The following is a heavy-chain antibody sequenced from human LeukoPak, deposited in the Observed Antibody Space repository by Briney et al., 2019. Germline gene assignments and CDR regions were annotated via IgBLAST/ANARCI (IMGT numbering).Heavy chain of an antibody. J-gene: IGHJ3*02. D-gene: IGHD3-10*01. Sequence: GGSLRLSCAASGFTFSSYWMHWVRQAPGKGLVWVSRIITDGSSTSYADSVKGRFTISRDNAKNTLYLQMNSLRAEDTAVYYCARGFGESSHAFDIWGRGTMLTVSS. CDR1: GFTFSSYW. CDR3: ARGFGESSHAFDI. V-gene: IGHV3-74*01. CDR2: IITDGSST.